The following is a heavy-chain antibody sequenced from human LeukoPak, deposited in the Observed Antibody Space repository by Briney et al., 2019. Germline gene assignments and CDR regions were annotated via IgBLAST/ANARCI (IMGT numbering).Heavy chain of an antibody. CDR2: IYYSGST. D-gene: IGHD3-3*01. V-gene: IGHV4-59*12. CDR1: GGSISSYY. J-gene: IGHJ6*02. Sequence: PSETLSLTCTVSGGSISSYYWSWIRQPPGKELEWIGYIYYSGSTNYNPSLKSRVTISVDTSKNQFSLKLSSVTAADTAVYYCARVVDYDFWRGYPDRMDVWGQGTTVPVSS. CDR3: ARVVDYDFWRGYPDRMDV.